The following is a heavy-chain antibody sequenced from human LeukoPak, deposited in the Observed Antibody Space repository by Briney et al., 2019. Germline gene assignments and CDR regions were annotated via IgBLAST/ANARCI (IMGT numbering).Heavy chain of an antibody. J-gene: IGHJ6*03. CDR1: GYTFSDYS. CDR2: INPNSSTP. CDR3: ARSPGGYPYNYMDD. D-gene: IGHD2-15*01. Sequence: ASVKVSCKASGYTFSDYSMHWVRQTPGQGLEWMGWINPNSSTPVYAPQFRGRVTMTRDTSISTAYLEMTRLRSDDTAVYYCARSPGGYPYNYMDDWGKGTTVTVSS. V-gene: IGHV1-2*02.